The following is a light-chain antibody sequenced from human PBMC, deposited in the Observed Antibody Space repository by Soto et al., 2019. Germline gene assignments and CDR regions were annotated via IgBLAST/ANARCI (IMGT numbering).Light chain of an antibody. V-gene: IGKV1-9*01. CDR1: QDISSY. Sequence: SQLTQSPSSLSASVGDRVTITCRASQDISSYLAWYQQEPGKAPKLLIYAASTLQSGVPSRFSGSGSGTDFTLTISTPQPEDFATYYCQQLNTYPWTFGQGTKVEIK. J-gene: IGKJ1*01. CDR2: AAS. CDR3: QQLNTYPWT.